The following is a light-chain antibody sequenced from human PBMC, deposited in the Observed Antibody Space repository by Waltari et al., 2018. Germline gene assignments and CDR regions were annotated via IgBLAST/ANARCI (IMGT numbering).Light chain of an antibody. Sequence: DIQMTQSPSALSAYVGDKVTITCRASQSIGSWLAWYQQKPGKAPKLLIYKASKLDSGVPSRFSASRSGTEFTLTISSLQPDDFASYHCQQYNDYPTFGQGTKVEVK. CDR2: KAS. J-gene: IGKJ1*01. CDR1: QSIGSW. V-gene: IGKV1-5*03. CDR3: QQYNDYPT.